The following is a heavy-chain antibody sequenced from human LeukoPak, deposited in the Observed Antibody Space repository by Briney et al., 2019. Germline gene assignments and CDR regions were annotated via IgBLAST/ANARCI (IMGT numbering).Heavy chain of an antibody. V-gene: IGHV4-4*02. J-gene: IGHJ5*02. CDR3: ARGDSSGHQFDP. CDR2: IYYSGST. CDR1: GGSISSSNW. Sequence: SGTLSLTCAVSGGSISSSNWWSWVRQPPGKGLEWIGEIYYSGSTYYNPSLKSRVTISVDTSKNQFSLKLSSVTAADTAVYYCARGDSSGHQFDPWGQGTLVTVSS. D-gene: IGHD3-22*01.